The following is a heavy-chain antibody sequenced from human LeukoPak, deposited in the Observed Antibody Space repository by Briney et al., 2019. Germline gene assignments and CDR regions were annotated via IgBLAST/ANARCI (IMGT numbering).Heavy chain of an antibody. V-gene: IGHV4-39*01. Sequence: SETLSLTCTVSGDSISSIIYYWAWIRQPPRKGLEWIGNIYSGGNTYYNPPLRSRVTISVDPSKNQFSLKLSSVTAADTAVFYCARQRRGYGTSYYYFDYWGQGTLATVSS. CDR1: GDSISSIIYY. CDR3: ARQRRGYGTSYYYFDY. D-gene: IGHD6-6*01. J-gene: IGHJ4*02. CDR2: IYSGGNT.